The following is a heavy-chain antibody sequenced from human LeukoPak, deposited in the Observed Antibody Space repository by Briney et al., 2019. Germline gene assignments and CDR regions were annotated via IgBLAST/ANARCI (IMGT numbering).Heavy chain of an antibody. D-gene: IGHD5-24*01. CDR3: AKFRDGYNYYLDY. CDR1: GFTLSSDA. J-gene: IGHJ4*02. CDR2: ISGSGGST. V-gene: IGHV3-23*01. Sequence: AGGSLRLSCAASGFTLSSDAMSWVRQAPWKGLEWVSAISGSGGSTCYADSVKGVFTISRDNSKNTLYLQMNSLRTEDTAVYYCAKFRDGYNYYLDYWGQGTLVTVSS.